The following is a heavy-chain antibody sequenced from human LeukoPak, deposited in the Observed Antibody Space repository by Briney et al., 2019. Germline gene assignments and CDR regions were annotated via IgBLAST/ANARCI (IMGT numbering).Heavy chain of an antibody. Sequence: GASVKVSCKASGGTFISYAISWVRQAPGQGLEWMGRIIPIFGIANYAQKFQGRVTITAYKSTSTAYMELSSLRSEDTAVYYCARAYFDGMDVWGQGTTVTVSS. V-gene: IGHV1-69*04. CDR2: IIPIFGIA. CDR1: GGTFISYA. J-gene: IGHJ6*02. CDR3: ARAYFDGMDV.